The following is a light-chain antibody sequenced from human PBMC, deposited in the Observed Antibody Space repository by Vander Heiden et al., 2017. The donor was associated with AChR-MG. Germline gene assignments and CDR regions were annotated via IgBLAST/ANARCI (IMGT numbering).Light chain of an antibody. V-gene: IGLV8-61*01. CDR1: SGSVSTGYY. Sequence: QTVVTQLPSFSVSPGRTVTLTCGLTSGSVSTGYYPSWYQQTPGQAPGTLIYSTNTRSSGVPDRFSGYILGDKAALTITGAQADDESDYYCVLYLGSGIWVFGGGTKLTVL. CDR2: STN. CDR3: VLYLGSGIWV. J-gene: IGLJ3*02.